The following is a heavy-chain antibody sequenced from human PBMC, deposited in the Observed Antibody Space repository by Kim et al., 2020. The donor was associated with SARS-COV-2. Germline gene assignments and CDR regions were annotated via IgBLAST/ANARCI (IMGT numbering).Heavy chain of an antibody. CDR2: ISAYNGNT. Sequence: ASVKVSCKASGYTFTSYGISWVRQAPGQGLEWMGWISAYNGNTNYAQKLQGRVTMTTDTSTSTAYMELRSLRTDDTAVYYCARSLYHLTLDAFDIWGQGTMVTVSS. CDR3: ARSLYHLTLDAFDI. CDR1: GYTFTSYG. V-gene: IGHV1-18*04. D-gene: IGHD3-16*01. J-gene: IGHJ3*02.